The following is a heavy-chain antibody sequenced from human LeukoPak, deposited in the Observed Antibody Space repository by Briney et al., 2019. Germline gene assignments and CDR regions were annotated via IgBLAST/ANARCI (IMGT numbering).Heavy chain of an antibody. CDR3: ARDSLGYCSGGSCYSGY. CDR2: ISAYNGNT. CDR1: GYTFTSYG. D-gene: IGHD2-15*01. V-gene: IGHV1-18*04. Sequence: GASVKVSCKASGYTFTSYGISWVRQAPGQGLEWMGWISAYNGNTNYAQKLQGRVTMTTDTSTSTAYMELRSLRSDDTAVYYCARDSLGYCSGGSCYSGYWGQGTLVTASS. J-gene: IGHJ4*02.